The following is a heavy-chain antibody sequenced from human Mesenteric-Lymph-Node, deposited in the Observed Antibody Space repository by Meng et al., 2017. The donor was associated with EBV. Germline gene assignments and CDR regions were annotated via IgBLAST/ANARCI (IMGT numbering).Heavy chain of an antibody. CDR3: SRDSIYDGLDY. CDR1: GYTFTSYD. J-gene: IGHJ4*02. V-gene: IGHV1-8*01. Sequence: QVQLVQSGAEGKKPGASVKVSCKASGYTFTSYDINWVRQATGQGLEWMGWMNPNSGNTGSAQKFQGRVTMTRNTAISTAYMELNSLTSEDTAIYYCSRDSIYDGLDYWGQGTLVTVSS. D-gene: IGHD3-16*01. CDR2: MNPNSGNT.